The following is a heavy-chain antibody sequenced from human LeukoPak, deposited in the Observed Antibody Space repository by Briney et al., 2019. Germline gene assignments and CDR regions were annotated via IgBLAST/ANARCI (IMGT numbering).Heavy chain of an antibody. CDR3: ARTWIPTPLDY. J-gene: IGHJ4*02. D-gene: IGHD1-1*01. CDR2: ISYPGIT. Sequence: SQTLSLTCSVSGGSIRSGDHYWGWIRQAPGKGLEWIVYISYPGITYYNPSLKSRLTISVDTSKNQFSLKLTSVTAADTAVYYCARTWIPTPLDYWGQGTLVTVSS. V-gene: IGHV4-30-4*01. CDR1: GGSIRSGDHY.